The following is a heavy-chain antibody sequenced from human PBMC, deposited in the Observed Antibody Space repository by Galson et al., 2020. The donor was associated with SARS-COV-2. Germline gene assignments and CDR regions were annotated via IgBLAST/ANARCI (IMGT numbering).Heavy chain of an antibody. CDR2: ISYDGSNK. CDR3: ARVGGDYDSSGYYPYYSYYGMDV. V-gene: IGHV3-30*04. D-gene: IGHD3-22*01. J-gene: IGHJ6*02. CDR1: GFTFSSYA. Sequence: GESLKISCAASGFTFSSYAMHWVRQAPGKGLEWVAVISYDGSNKYYADSVKGRFTISRDNSKNTLYLQMNSLRAEDTAVYYCARVGGDYDSSGYYPYYSYYGMDVWGQGTPVTVSS.